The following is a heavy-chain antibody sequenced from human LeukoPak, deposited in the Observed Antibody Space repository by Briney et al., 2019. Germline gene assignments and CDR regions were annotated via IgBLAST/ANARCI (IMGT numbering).Heavy chain of an antibody. CDR2: IYTSGST. Sequence: SETLSLTCTVSGGSISSGSYYWSWLRQPAGKGLEWIGRIYTSGSTNYNPSLKSRVTISVDTSKNQFSLKLSSVTAADTAVYYCARGGSGWSDGAFDIWGQGTMVTVSS. V-gene: IGHV4-61*02. D-gene: IGHD6-19*01. J-gene: IGHJ3*02. CDR1: GGSISSGSYY. CDR3: ARGGSGWSDGAFDI.